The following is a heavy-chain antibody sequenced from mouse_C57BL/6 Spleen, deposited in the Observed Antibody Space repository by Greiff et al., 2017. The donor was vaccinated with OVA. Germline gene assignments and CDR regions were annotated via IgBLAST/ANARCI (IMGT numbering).Heavy chain of an antibody. CDR1: GYSITSGYY. CDR3: ARVDYGNYGYAMDY. CDR2: ISYDGSN. J-gene: IGHJ4*01. Sequence: EVQLQQSGPGLVKPSQSLSLTCSVSGYSITSGYYWNWIRQFPGNKLEWMGYISYDGSNNYNPSLKNRISITREPSKNQFFLKLNSVTTEDTATYYCARVDYGNYGYAMDYWGQGTSVTVSS. V-gene: IGHV3-6*01. D-gene: IGHD2-1*01.